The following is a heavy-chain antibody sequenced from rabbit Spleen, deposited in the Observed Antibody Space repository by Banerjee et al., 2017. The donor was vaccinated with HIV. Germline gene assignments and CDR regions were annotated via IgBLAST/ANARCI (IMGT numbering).Heavy chain of an antibody. CDR1: GFSLSSSYY. D-gene: IGHD2-1*01. CDR2: IYTGGSGST. Sequence: QSLEESGGGLVQPEGSLTLTCTASGFSLSSSYYMCWVRQAPGKGLEWIACIYTGGSGSTAYASWAIGRFTISKTSSTTVTLQLNSLTAADTATYFCARGSATMTMVITGYYLSLWGPGTLVTVS. J-gene: IGHJ4*01. CDR3: ARGSATMTMVITGYYLSL. V-gene: IGHV1S40*01.